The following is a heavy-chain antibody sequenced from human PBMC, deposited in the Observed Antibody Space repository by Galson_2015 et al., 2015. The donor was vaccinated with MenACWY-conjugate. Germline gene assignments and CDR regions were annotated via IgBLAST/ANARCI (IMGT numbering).Heavy chain of an antibody. CDR2: IRGSGDGT. Sequence: SLRLSCAASGFAFSNYNLHWVRQAPGKGLEYVAAIRGSGDGTYYADSVKGRFTISRDNSKNTLSLHMSSLRTWDTAVYYCVVNSYGSWGQGTLVTVSS. J-gene: IGHJ4*02. CDR3: VVNSYGS. D-gene: IGHD2/OR15-2a*01. V-gene: IGHV3-64D*06. CDR1: GFAFSNYN.